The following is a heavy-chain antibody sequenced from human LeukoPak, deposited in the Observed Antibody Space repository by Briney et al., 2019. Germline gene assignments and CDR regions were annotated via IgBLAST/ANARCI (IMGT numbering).Heavy chain of an antibody. V-gene: IGHV1-18*01. D-gene: IGHD1-1*01. CDR1: GYTFTSYG. CDR3: ATSQLGTTGTTWRY. CDR2: ISAYNGNT. J-gene: IGHJ4*02. Sequence: PRASVKVSCTASGYTFTSYGISWVRQAPGQGLEWMGWISAYNGNTNYAQKLQGRVTMTTDTSTSTAYMELRSLRSDDTAVYYCATSQLGTTGTTWRYWGQGTLVTVSS.